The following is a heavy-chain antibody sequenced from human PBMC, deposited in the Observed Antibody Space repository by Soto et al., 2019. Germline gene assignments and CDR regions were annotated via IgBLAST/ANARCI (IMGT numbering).Heavy chain of an antibody. J-gene: IGHJ4*02. CDR2: ISDDGAGT. V-gene: IGHV3-74*01. Sequence: GGSLRLSCVASGFVFEVYWMHWVRQVPGKGLEWVSRISDDGAGTDYADSVRGRFTISRDNANNALYLQMNALRGEDTAVYFCTRGPRPSSVGTGAVWGRGALVTVSS. CDR3: TRGPRPSSVGTGAV. D-gene: IGHD2-2*01. CDR1: GFVFEVYW.